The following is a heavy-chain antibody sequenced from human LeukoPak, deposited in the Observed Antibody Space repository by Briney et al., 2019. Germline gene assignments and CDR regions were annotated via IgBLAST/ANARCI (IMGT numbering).Heavy chain of an antibody. Sequence: PSQTLSLTCTVSVGSISSGGYYWSWIRQHPGKGLEWIGYIYYSGSTYYNPSLKSRVTISVDTSKNQFSLKLSSVSAADTAVYYYVRGGYDPPDYWGQGTLVTVSS. D-gene: IGHD3-22*01. J-gene: IGHJ4*02. V-gene: IGHV4-31*03. CDR1: VGSISSGGYY. CDR3: VRGGYDPPDY. CDR2: IYYSGST.